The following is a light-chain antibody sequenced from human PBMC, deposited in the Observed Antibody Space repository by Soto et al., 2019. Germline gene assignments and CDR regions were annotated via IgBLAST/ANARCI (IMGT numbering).Light chain of an antibody. V-gene: IGKV1-27*01. J-gene: IGKJ1*01. Sequence: DIQMTQSPSSLSASLGDRVTITCRASQAIGIYLAWYQQKPGKVPKLLIYAASTLQSGVSSRFSGRGSGTDFTLTISSLQPEDVATYYCQKYNSAPRTFGQGTRVEI. CDR2: AAS. CDR1: QAIGIY. CDR3: QKYNSAPRT.